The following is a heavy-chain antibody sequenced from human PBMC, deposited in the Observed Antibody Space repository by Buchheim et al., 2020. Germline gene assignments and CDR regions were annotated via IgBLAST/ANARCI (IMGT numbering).Heavy chain of an antibody. D-gene: IGHD6-6*01. CDR2: ISYDGSNK. CDR1: GFTFSSYG. Sequence: QVQLVESGGGVVQPGRSLRLSCAASGFTFSSYGMHWVRQAPGKGLEWVAVISYDGSNKYYADSVKGRLTISRDNSKNTLYLQMNSLRAEDTAVYYCAKAIRVIAARPPDGYWGQGTL. CDR3: AKAIRVIAARPPDGY. V-gene: IGHV3-30*18. J-gene: IGHJ4*02.